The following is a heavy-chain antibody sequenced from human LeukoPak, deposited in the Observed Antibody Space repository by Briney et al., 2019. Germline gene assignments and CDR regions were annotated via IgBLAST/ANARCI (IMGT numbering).Heavy chain of an antibody. D-gene: IGHD5-18*01. CDR3: ARDQGPTWIQLGYFDY. CDR2: ISYDGSNK. V-gene: IGHV3-30-3*01. Sequence: PGGSLRLSCAASGFTFRSYAMHWVRQAPGKGLEWVAVISYDGSNKYYADSVKGRFTISRDNSKNTLYLQMNSLRAEDTAVYYCARDQGPTWIQLGYFDYWGQGTLVTVSS. CDR1: GFTFRSYA. J-gene: IGHJ4*02.